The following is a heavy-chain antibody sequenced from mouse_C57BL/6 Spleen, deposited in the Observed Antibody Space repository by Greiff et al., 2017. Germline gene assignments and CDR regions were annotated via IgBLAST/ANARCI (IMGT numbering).Heavy chain of an antibody. CDR3: AREPCYYGRSPYWYFDV. D-gene: IGHD1-1*01. Sequence: QVQLQQPGAELVKPGASVKLSCKASGYTFTSSWMHWVKQRPGQGLEWIGMIHPTSGSTNYNEKFKSKATLAVDKSSSTAYMQLSSLTSEDSAGYYCAREPCYYGRSPYWYFDVWGTGTTVTVAS. CDR1: GYTFTSSW. CDR2: IHPTSGST. J-gene: IGHJ1*03. V-gene: IGHV1-64*01.